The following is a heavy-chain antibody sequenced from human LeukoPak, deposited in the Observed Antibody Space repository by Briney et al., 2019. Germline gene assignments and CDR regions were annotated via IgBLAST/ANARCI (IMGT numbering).Heavy chain of an antibody. CDR1: GFTFSNAW. D-gene: IGHD5-12*01. CDR2: IKSKTDGGTT. V-gene: IGHV3-15*01. J-gene: IGHJ5*02. Sequence: GGSLRLSCAASGFTFSNAWMSWVRQAPGKGLEWVGRIKSKTDGGTTDYAAPVKGRFTISRDDSKNTLYLQMNSLKTEDTAVYYCTGLRKYNWFDPWGQGTLVTVSS. CDR3: TGLRKYNWFDP.